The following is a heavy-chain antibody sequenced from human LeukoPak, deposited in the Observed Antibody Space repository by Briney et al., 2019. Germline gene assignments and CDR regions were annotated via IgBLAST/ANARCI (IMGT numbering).Heavy chain of an antibody. CDR2: ISSSSSTI. CDR1: GFTFSSYS. D-gene: IGHD6-19*01. CDR3: ARDGSSGWTSSWFDP. V-gene: IGHV3-48*01. Sequence: GGSLRLSCAASGFTFSSYSMNWVRQAPGKGLEWVSYISSSSSTIYYADSVKGRLTISRDNAKNSLYLQMNSLRAEDTAVYYCARDGSSGWTSSWFDPWGQGTLVTVSS. J-gene: IGHJ5*02.